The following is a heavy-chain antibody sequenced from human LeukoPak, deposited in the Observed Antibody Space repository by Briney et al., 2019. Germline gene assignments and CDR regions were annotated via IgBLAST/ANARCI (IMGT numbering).Heavy chain of an antibody. CDR2: IYSSGTT. CDR1: GASISSGAYY. Sequence: NPSETLSLTCTVSGASISSGAYYWSWIRQHPGKGLEWIGYIYSSGTTYYNPSLKSRVTISLDTSENQFSLKLSSVTAADTALYFCARDQTGYFFDDWGQGTLVTVSS. V-gene: IGHV4-31*03. J-gene: IGHJ4*02. CDR3: ARDQTGYFFDD.